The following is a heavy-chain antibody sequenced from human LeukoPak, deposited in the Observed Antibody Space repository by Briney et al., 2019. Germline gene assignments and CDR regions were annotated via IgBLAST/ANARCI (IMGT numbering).Heavy chain of an antibody. J-gene: IGHJ4*02. D-gene: IGHD4-17*01. Sequence: SETLSLTCTVSGGSISSSSYYWGWIRQPPGKGLEWIGSIYYSGSTYYNPSLKSRVTISVDTSKNQFSLKLSSVTAADTAVYYCASPNLAMTTVTPYDYWGQGTLVTVSS. CDR1: GGSISSSSYY. CDR3: ASPNLAMTTVTPYDY. CDR2: IYYSGST. V-gene: IGHV4-39*01.